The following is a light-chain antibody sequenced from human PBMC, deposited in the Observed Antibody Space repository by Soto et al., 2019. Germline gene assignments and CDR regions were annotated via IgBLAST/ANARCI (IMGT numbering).Light chain of an antibody. CDR2: AAS. CDR3: QQYYAYPRT. V-gene: IGKV1-8*01. Sequence: AIRMTQSPSSLSASTGDRVTITCRASQGIGGYLAWYQVQPGKAPKLLMFAASTLQRGVPSRFSGSGSGTDFTLTISYLQSEDFATYYCQQYYAYPRTFGQGTKADIK. CDR1: QGIGGY. J-gene: IGKJ1*01.